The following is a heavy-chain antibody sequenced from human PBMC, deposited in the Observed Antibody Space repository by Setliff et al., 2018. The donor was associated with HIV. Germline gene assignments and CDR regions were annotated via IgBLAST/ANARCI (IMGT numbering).Heavy chain of an antibody. V-gene: IGHV4-39*01. J-gene: IGHJ5*02. CDR1: GGSISSGDYY. CDR2: IFSSGST. Sequence: PSETLSLTCTVSGGSISSGDYYWGWIRQPPGKGLQWIGHIFSSGSTYYNPSLKSRVAISVDTSKNQFSLQLNSLTAADTAVYYCARRRSGPQGWLLSNWCDAWGQGTLVTVSS. D-gene: IGHD3-3*01. CDR3: ARRRSGPQGWLLSNWCDA.